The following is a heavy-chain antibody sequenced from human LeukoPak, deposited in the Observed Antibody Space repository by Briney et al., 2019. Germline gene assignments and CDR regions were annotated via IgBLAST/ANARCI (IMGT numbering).Heavy chain of an antibody. CDR3: ARDRDCSSTSCYGGDIVLMVYAIEAFDI. D-gene: IGHD2-8*01. J-gene: IGHJ3*02. CDR2: ISAYNGNT. Sequence: ASVKVSCKASGYTFTSYGISWVRQAPGQGLEWMGWISAYNGNTNYAQKLQGRVTMTTDTSTSTAYMELRSLRSDDTAVYYCARDRDCSSTSCYGGDIVLMVYAIEAFDIWGQGTMVTVSS. CDR1: GYTFTSYG. V-gene: IGHV1-18*01.